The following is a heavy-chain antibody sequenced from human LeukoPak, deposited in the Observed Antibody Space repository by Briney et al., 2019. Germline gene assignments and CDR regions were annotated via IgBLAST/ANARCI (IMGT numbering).Heavy chain of an antibody. J-gene: IGHJ4*02. CDR3: ARGGTGPGTTPFDY. V-gene: IGHV4-38-2*02. Sequence: SETLSLTCTDSGYSISSGYYWGWIRQPPGKGLEWIGSIYHSGSTYYNPSLKSRVTISVNTSNNQYSLKLSSVTAADTAVYYCARGGTGPGTTPFDYSGQGTLVTVSS. CDR1: GYSISSGYY. CDR2: IYHSGST. D-gene: IGHD1-7*01.